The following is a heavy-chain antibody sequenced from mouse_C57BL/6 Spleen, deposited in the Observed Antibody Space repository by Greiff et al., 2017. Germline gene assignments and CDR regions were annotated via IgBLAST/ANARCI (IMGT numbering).Heavy chain of an antibody. J-gene: IGHJ1*03. V-gene: IGHV2-6-1*01. Sequence: QMQLKESGPGLVAPSQSLSITCTVSGFSLTSYGVHWVRQPPGKGLEWLVVIWSDGSTTYNSALKSRLSISKDNSKSQVFLKMNSLQTDDTAMYYCARHSYSNYGYFDVWGTGTTVTVSS. CDR3: ARHSYSNYGYFDV. CDR1: GFSLTSYG. CDR2: IWSDGST. D-gene: IGHD2-5*01.